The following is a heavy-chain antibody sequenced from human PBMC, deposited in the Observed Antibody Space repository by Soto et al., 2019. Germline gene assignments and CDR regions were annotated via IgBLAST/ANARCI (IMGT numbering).Heavy chain of an antibody. CDR2: IDHSGSS. D-gene: IGHD3-22*01. V-gene: IGHV4-30-2*01. Sequence: PSETLSLTCAVSGGSIGSCGYSWSGIRQPPGKGREWIGYIDHSGSSYYNPSLKSRVTISLDRSKNQCSLKPSSVTAADTAVYYCARGVYYYVSSDPPIDAFDTWCQVTMLTISS. J-gene: IGHJ3*02. CDR1: GGSIGSCGYS. CDR3: ARGVYYYVSSDPPIDAFDT.